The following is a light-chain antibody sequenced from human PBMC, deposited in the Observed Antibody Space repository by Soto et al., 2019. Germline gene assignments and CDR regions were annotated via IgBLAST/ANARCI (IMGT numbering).Light chain of an antibody. V-gene: IGKV1-9*01. CDR2: GAS. J-gene: IGKJ5*01. Sequence: DIQLTQSPSFLSASVGDRVTITCRASQGISSYLAWYQQKPGKAPKLLIYGASTLQSGVPSRFSGSGSGTEFTLTISSLQPEDFATYYCQQLNSYLITFSQGTRLEIK. CDR3: QQLNSYLIT. CDR1: QGISSY.